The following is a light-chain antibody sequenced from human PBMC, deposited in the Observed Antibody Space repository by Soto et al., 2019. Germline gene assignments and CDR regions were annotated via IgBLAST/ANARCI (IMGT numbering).Light chain of an antibody. J-gene: IGLJ3*02. CDR3: GTWDSSLSAGV. CDR1: SSNIGNNY. CDR2: ENN. V-gene: IGLV1-51*02. Sequence: QSVLTQPPSVSAAPGHTVTISCSGSSSNIGNNYVSWYQQLPGTAPKLLIYENNKRPSGIPDRFSASKSGTSATLGITGLQTGDEAHYYCGTWDSSLSAGVFGGGTKVTVL.